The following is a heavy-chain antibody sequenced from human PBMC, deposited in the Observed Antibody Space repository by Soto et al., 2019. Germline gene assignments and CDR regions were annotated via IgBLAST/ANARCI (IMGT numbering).Heavy chain of an antibody. Sequence: QVQLQESGPGLVKPSETLSLTCTVSGGSISSYYWSWIRQPPGKGPEWIGYIYYSGSTNYNPSLKSRVTISVDTSKNQFSLKLSSVTAADTAVYYCARAKAPLYSSSWYWFDPWGQGTLVTVSS. CDR2: IYYSGST. V-gene: IGHV4-59*08. CDR1: GGSISSYY. CDR3: ARAKAPLYSSSWYWFDP. J-gene: IGHJ5*02. D-gene: IGHD6-13*01.